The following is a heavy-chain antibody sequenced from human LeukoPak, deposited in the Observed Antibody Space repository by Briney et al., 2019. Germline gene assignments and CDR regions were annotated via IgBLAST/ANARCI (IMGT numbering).Heavy chain of an antibody. CDR2: IYSSGST. D-gene: IGHD1-1*01. CDR3: ARVEAAGWFDP. CDR1: GGSINSYY. Sequence: SETLSLTCTVSGGSINSYYWSWIRQPPGKGLEWIGYIYSSGSTYNNPSLNSRVTISVDTSKNQFSLKVRSVTAADTAVYYCARVEAAGWFDPWGQGTLVTVSS. J-gene: IGHJ5*02. V-gene: IGHV4-59*12.